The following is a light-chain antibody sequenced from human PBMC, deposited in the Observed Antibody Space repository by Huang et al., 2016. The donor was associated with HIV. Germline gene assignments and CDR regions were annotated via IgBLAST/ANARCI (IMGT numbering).Light chain of an antibody. CDR1: QSLLHNNGYNY. CDR2: LGS. J-gene: IGKJ4*01. V-gene: IGKV2-28*01. Sequence: DIEMTQSPLSLPVTPGESASISCRSSQSLLHNNGYNYLDWYLQKPGQSPQLLIFLGSNRASGVPDRFSGSGSGTDFTLKISRVEAEDVGIYYCMQALQTPLTFGGGTKVDIK. CDR3: MQALQTPLT.